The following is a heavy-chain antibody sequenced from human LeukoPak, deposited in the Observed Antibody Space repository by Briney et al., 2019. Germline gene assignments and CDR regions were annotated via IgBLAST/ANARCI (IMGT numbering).Heavy chain of an antibody. D-gene: IGHD2-15*01. J-gene: IGHJ4*02. V-gene: IGHV3-7*03. Sequence: PGGSLRLSCAASGFTFSSYWMSWVRQAPGKGLEWVANIKQDGSEKYYVDSVKGRFTISRDNAKNSLYLQMNSLRAEDTAVYYCAKDRDIVVVVAATGFLLFRDWGQGTLVTVSS. CDR1: GFTFSSYW. CDR2: IKQDGSEK. CDR3: AKDRDIVVVVAATGFLLFRD.